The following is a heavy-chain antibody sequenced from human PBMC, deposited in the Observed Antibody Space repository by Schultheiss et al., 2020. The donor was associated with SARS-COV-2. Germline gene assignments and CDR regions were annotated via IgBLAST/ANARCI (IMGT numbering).Heavy chain of an antibody. D-gene: IGHD4-17*01. J-gene: IGHJ4*02. CDR2: IYYSGST. CDR1: GGSISSYY. V-gene: IGHV4-59*01. Sequence: SETLSLTCTVSGGSISSYYWSWIRQPPGKGLEWIGYIYYSGSTNYNPSLKSRVTISVDTSKNQFSLKLSSVTAADTAVYYCARADYGDLFDYWGQGTLVTVSS. CDR3: ARADYGDLFDY.